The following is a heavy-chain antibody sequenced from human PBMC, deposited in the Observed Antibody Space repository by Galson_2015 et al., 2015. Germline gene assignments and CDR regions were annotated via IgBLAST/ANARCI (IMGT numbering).Heavy chain of an antibody. V-gene: IGHV3-23*01. CDR1: GFTFSSYA. J-gene: IGHJ6*03. D-gene: IGHD6-13*01. Sequence: SLRISCAASGFTFSSYAMSWVRQAPGKGLEWVSAISGSGGSTYYADSVKGRFTISRDNSKNTLYLQMNSLRAEDTAGYYCAKGDSSSWYGLLGGYYYYMDVWGKGTTVTVSS. CDR3: AKGDSSSWYGLLGGYYYYMDV. CDR2: ISGSGGST.